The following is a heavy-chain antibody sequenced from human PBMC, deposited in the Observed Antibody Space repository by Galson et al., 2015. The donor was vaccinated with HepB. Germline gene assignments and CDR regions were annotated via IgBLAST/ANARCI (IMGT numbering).Heavy chain of an antibody. CDR2: INPSGGST. D-gene: IGHD4-23*01. Sequence: SVKVSCKASGYTFTSYYMHWVRQAPGQGLEWMGIINPSGGSTSYAQKFQGRVTMTRDTSTSTVYMELSSLRSEDTAVYYCATASYGGNWYFDLWGRGTLVTVSS. CDR3: ATASYGGNWYFDL. V-gene: IGHV1-46*01. J-gene: IGHJ2*01. CDR1: GYTFTSYY.